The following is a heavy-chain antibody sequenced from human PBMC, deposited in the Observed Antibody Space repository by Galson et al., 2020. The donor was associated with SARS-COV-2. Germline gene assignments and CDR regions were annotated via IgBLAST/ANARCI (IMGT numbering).Heavy chain of an antibody. CDR1: GYIFNTYG. CDR2: ISGYNGHT. D-gene: IGHD3-22*01. Sequence: GESLKISCKASGYIFNTYGISWVRQAPGQGLEWMGWISGYNGHTILAQKLQGRVTMTTDTSTSTVYMELRSLISDDTAVYYCARDIYDSSGYQMGYWGQVTLVTVSS. CDR3: ARDIYDSSGYQMGY. V-gene: IGHV1-18*01. J-gene: IGHJ4*02.